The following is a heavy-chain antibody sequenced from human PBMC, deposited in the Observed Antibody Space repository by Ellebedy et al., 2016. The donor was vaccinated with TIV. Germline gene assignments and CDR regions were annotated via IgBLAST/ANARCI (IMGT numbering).Heavy chain of an antibody. D-gene: IGHD3-3*01. CDR2: VGSDGDNT. V-gene: IGHV3-74*03. Sequence: GESLKISCTASGFTFRSYWMYWVRKAPGKGLVWVSRVGSDGDNTKYAESVTGRFTISRENAKNALFLQMDGLRVDDSAVYYCVGFGVFNLWGQGAPVTVSS. CDR3: VGFGVFNL. J-gene: IGHJ5*02. CDR1: GFTFRSYW.